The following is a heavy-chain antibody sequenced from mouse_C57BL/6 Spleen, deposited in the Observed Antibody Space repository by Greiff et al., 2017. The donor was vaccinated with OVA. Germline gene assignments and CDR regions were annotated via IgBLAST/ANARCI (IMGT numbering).Heavy chain of an antibody. J-gene: IGHJ4*01. CDR2: ISSGSSTI. V-gene: IGHV5-17*01. Sequence: EVMLVESGGGLVKPGGSLKLSCAASGFTFSDYGMHWVRQAPEKGLEWVAYISSGSSTIYYAYTVKGRFTISRDTAKNTLFLQMTSLRSEDTAMYYCARTRLRLYAMDYWGQGTSVTVSA. CDR1: GFTFSDYG. CDR3: ARTRLRLYAMDY. D-gene: IGHD1-2*01.